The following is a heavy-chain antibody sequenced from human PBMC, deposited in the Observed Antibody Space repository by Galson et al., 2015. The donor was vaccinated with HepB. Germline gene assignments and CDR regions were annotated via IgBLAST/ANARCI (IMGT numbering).Heavy chain of an antibody. J-gene: IGHJ4*02. CDR1: GFSFGDYT. CDR3: TRVYRGGEGSNYVDH. V-gene: IGHV3-49*03. Sequence: SLRLSCAASGFSFGDYTMSWFRQAPGKGLEWVGFIRSKGYGETTEFAATVKGRFTISRDDSESIAYVQMNSLKTEDTGVYYCTRVYRGGEGSNYVDHWGQGTQVTVSS. D-gene: IGHD3-10*01. CDR2: IRSKGYGETT.